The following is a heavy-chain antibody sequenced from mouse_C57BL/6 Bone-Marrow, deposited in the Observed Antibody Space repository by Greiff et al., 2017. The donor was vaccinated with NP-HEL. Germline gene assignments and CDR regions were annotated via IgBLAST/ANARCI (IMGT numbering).Heavy chain of an antibody. CDR2: IYPGNSDT. CDR1: GYTFTSYW. D-gene: IGHD2-9*01. Sequence: VQLKESGTVLARPGASVKMSCKTSGYTFTSYWMHWVKQRPGQGLEWIGAIYPGNSDTSYNQKFKGKAKLTAVTSASTAYLELSIRTIVDSAVYDCTRSYYGYQACFAYWGQGTLVTVSA. V-gene: IGHV1-5*01. J-gene: IGHJ3*01. CDR3: TRSYYGYQACFAY.